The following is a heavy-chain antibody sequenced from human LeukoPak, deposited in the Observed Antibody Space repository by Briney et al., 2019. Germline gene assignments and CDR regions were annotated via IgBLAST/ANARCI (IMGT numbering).Heavy chain of an antibody. CDR1: GGSISSYY. J-gene: IGHJ5*02. Sequence: SETLSLTCTVSGGSISSYYWSWIRQPAGKGLEWIGRIYTSGSTNYNPSLKSRVTMSVDTSKNQFSLKLSSVTAADTAVYYCARDHGSSSWTRRFDPWGQGTLVTVSS. D-gene: IGHD6-13*01. V-gene: IGHV4-4*07. CDR2: IYTSGST. CDR3: ARDHGSSSWTRRFDP.